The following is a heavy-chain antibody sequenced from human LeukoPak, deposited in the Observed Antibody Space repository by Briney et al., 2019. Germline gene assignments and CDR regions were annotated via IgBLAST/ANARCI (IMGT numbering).Heavy chain of an antibody. CDR3: ASLWPRYYYYYMDV. V-gene: IGHV4-34*01. D-gene: IGHD2/OR15-2a*01. J-gene: IGHJ6*03. CDR1: GGSFSGYY. Sequence: SETLSLTCADYGGSFSGYYWSWIRQPPGKGLEWIGEINHSGSTNYNPSLKSRVTISVDTSKNQFSLKLSSVTAADTAVYYCASLWPRYYYYYMDVWGKGTTVTVSS. CDR2: INHSGST.